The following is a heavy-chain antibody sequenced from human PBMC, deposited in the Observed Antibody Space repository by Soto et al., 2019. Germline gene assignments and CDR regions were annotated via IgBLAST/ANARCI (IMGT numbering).Heavy chain of an antibody. CDR2: FIPIFGTA. J-gene: IGHJ2*01. D-gene: IGHD3-22*01. Sequence: QVQLVQSGAEVKKPGSSVKVSCKASGGTFSSYAISWVRQAPGQGLEWMGGFIPIFGTANYAQKFQGRVTMTADESTSTAYMELSSLRSEDTAVYYCARFDYYDSSGQPGPWYFDLWFRGTLVTVSS. V-gene: IGHV1-69*12. CDR1: GGTFSSYA. CDR3: ARFDYYDSSGQPGPWYFDL.